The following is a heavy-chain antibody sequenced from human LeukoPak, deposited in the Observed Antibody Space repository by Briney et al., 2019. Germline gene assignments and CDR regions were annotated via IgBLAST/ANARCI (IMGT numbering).Heavy chain of an antibody. V-gene: IGHV4-59*08. J-gene: IGHJ6*02. Sequence: SETLSLTCTVSGGSISSYYWSWIRQPPGKGLEWIGYIYYSGGTNYNPSLKSRVTISVDTSKNQFSLKLSSVTAADTAVYYCASVTPYYYGMDVWGQGTTVTVSS. CDR3: ASVTPYYYGMDV. D-gene: IGHD5-18*01. CDR1: GGSISSYY. CDR2: IYYSGGT.